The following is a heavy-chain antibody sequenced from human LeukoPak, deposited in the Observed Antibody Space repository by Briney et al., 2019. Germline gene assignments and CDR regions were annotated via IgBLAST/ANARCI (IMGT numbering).Heavy chain of an antibody. J-gene: IGHJ4*02. D-gene: IGHD1-14*01. V-gene: IGHV3-9*01. CDR2: ISWNSGSI. Sequence: SLSLSCAASGLTFDDYAMHWVRQAPGKGLEWVSGISWNSGSIGYADSVKGRFTISRDNAKNSLYLQMNSLRAEDTALYYCAKDIATGNRLYYFDYWGQGTLVTVSS. CDR1: GLTFDDYA. CDR3: AKDIATGNRLYYFDY.